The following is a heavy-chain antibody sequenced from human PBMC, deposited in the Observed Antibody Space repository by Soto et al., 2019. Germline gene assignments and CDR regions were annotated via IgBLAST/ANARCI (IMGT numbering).Heavy chain of an antibody. CDR3: ARVLFGRGNWFDP. V-gene: IGHV4-59*01. Sequence: QVQLQESGPGLVKPSETLSLTCTVSGGSISSYYWSWIRQPPGKGLEWIGYIYYSGSTNYNPSLKSRVTISVDTSKNQFSLKLSSVTAADTAVYYCARVLFGRGNWFDPWSQGTLVTVSS. J-gene: IGHJ5*02. D-gene: IGHD3-3*01. CDR2: IYYSGST. CDR1: GGSISSYY.